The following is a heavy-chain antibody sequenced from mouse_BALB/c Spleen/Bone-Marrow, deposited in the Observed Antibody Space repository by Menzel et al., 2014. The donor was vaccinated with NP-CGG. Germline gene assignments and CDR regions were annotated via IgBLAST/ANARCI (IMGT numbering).Heavy chain of an antibody. CDR1: GFNIKDTY. V-gene: IGHV14-3*02. CDR2: IDPANGNT. CDR3: VFYDYEPLFAY. D-gene: IGHD2-4*01. Sequence: EVQLQQSGAELVKPGASVKLSCTASGFNIKDTYMHWVHQRPKQGLEWIGRIDPANGNTKYDPKFQGKVTITADTSSNRAYLHHSSLTSEDCGVYYCVFYDYEPLFAYWGQGTLGTVSA. J-gene: IGHJ3*01.